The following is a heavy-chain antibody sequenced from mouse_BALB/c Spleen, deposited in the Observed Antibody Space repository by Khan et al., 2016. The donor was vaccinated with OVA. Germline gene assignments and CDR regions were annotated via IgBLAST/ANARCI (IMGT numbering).Heavy chain of an antibody. CDR3: VNHGSSSAWFTY. Sequence: VQLQQSGAELAKPGASVKMSCKASGYTFTNYWMHWVKQRPGQGLEWIGYVNPSTGYTEYNQKFKDKATLTADKSSSTAYMQISSLTSEDSAVYYCVNHGSSSAWFTYWGQGTLVTVSA. D-gene: IGHD1-1*01. CDR1: GYTFTNYW. V-gene: IGHV1-7*01. J-gene: IGHJ3*01. CDR2: VNPSTGYT.